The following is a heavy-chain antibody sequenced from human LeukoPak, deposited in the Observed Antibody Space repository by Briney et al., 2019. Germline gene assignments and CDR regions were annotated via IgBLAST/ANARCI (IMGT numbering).Heavy chain of an antibody. CDR1: GYSFTSFG. V-gene: IGHV1-18*01. CDR2: ISAYNGNT. D-gene: IGHD5-18*01. Sequence: ASVKVSCKASGYSFTSFGISWVRQAPGQGPEWMGWISAYNGNTNYVQKFQGRVTMTTDTSTSTAYMEPRSLRSDDTAVFYCVRDLGVDTSMIFFDFWGQGTLVTVSS. J-gene: IGHJ4*02. CDR3: VRDLGVDTSMIFFDF.